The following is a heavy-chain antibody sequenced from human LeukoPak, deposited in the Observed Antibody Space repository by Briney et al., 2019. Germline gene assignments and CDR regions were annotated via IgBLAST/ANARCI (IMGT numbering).Heavy chain of an antibody. J-gene: IGHJ5*02. V-gene: IGHV1-2*02. CDR3: ARECGYSSSWYWFDP. D-gene: IGHD6-13*01. Sequence: ASVKVSCKDSGYSFTGYYIHWVRQAPGQGLEWMGWINPNSGGTNYAQKFQGRVTMTRDTSISTAYMELSRLTSDDTAFYYCARECGYSSSWYWFDPWGQGTLVTVSS. CDR1: GYSFTGYY. CDR2: INPNSGGT.